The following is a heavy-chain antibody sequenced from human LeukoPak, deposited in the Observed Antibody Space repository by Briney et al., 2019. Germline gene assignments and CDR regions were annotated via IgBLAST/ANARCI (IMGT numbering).Heavy chain of an antibody. J-gene: IGHJ4*02. CDR1: GGSISSYY. CDR2: IYYSGST. V-gene: IGHV4-59*12. D-gene: IGHD1-1*01. Sequence: PSETLSLTCTVSGGSISSYYWSWIRQPPGKGLEWIGSIYYSGSTYYNPSLKSRVTISVDTSKNQFSLKLSSVTAADTAVYYCARTGLGTRGVDYWGQGTLVTVSS. CDR3: ARTGLGTRGVDY.